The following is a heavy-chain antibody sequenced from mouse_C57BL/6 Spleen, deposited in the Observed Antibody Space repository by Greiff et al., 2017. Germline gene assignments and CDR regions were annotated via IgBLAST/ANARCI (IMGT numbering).Heavy chain of an antibody. D-gene: IGHD1-1*02. V-gene: IGHV1-82*01. J-gene: IGHJ1*03. CDR3: ARLITILDG. CDR2: IYPGDGDT. Sequence: VQLQQSGPELVKPGASVKISCKASGYAFSSSWMNWVKQRPGKGLEWIGRIYPGDGDTNYNGKFKGKATLTADKSSSTAYMQLSSLTSEDSAVYFCARLITILDGWGTGTTVTVSS. CDR1: GYAFSSSW.